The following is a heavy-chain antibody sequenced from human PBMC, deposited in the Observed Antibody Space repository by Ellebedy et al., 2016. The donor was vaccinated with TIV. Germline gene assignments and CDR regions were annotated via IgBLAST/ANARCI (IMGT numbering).Heavy chain of an antibody. CDR2: ISSSSSTL. V-gene: IGHV3-48*04. D-gene: IGHD6-13*01. CDR3: ARGGGEQQLVLRY. J-gene: IGHJ4*02. Sequence: GGSLRLSXAASGFTFSSYAMSWVRQAPGKGLEWISHISSSSSTLYYGDSVKGRFTISRDNAKKSLYLQMNSLRAGDTAVYYCARGGGEQQLVLRYWGQGTLVTVSS. CDR1: GFTFSSYA.